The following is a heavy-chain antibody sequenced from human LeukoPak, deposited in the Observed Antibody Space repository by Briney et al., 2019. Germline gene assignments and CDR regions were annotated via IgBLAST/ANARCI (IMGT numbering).Heavy chain of an antibody. CDR3: AXGGPXRGTLDY. D-gene: IGHD3-16*01. CDR2: LRKDATYS. V-gene: IGHV3-30*02. CDR1: GFPFSSYG. J-gene: IGHJ4*02. Sequence: GGSLRLSRAASGFPFSSYGMYWVRQTPDKGLQWVAYLRKDATYSNYADSVRGRCTISSDNSKNTLDFHMCSRRGEDQAVLYGAXGGPXRGTLDYWGQGTLVTVSS.